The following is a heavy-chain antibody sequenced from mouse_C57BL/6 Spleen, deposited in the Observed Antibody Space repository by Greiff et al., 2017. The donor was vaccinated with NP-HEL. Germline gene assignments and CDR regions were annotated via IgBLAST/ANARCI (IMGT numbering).Heavy chain of an antibody. CDR3: ARRTYGSRYFDY. D-gene: IGHD1-1*01. CDR2: INPNNGGT. J-gene: IGHJ2*01. V-gene: IGHV1-18*01. Sequence: VQLKQSGAELAKPGASVKLSCKASGYTFTDYNMDWVKQSHGKSLEWIGDINPNNGGTIYNQKFKGKATLTVDKSSSTAYMELRSLTSEDTAVYYCARRTYGSRYFDYWGQGTTLTVSS. CDR1: GYTFTDYN.